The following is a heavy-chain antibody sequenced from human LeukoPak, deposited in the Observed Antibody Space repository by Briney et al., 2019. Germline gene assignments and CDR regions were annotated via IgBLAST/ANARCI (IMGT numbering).Heavy chain of an antibody. CDR1: GFTFSSYW. V-gene: IGHV3-7*03. J-gene: IGHJ3*02. D-gene: IGHD5-12*01. CDR2: IKQDGSEK. CDR3: AKKEGYSGYGGAFDI. Sequence: GGSLRLSCAASGFTFSSYWMSWVRQAPGKGLEWVANIKQDGSEKYYVDSVKGRFTISRDNAKNSLYLQMNSLRAEDTAVYYCAKKEGYSGYGGAFDIWGQGTMVTVSS.